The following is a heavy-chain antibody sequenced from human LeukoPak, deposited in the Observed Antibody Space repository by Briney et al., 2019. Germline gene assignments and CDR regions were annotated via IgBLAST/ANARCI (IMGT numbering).Heavy chain of an antibody. J-gene: IGHJ4*02. D-gene: IGHD1-26*01. CDR1: GYTFTSYV. Sequence: GASVKVSCRASGYTFTSYVISWLRQAPGQGLEWMGRVIPILGIANYAQKFQGRVTITADKSTSTAYMELSSLRSEDTAVYYCASPRWAKPYYFDYWGQGTLVTVSS. CDR3: ASPRWAKPYYFDY. V-gene: IGHV1-69*04. CDR2: VIPILGIA.